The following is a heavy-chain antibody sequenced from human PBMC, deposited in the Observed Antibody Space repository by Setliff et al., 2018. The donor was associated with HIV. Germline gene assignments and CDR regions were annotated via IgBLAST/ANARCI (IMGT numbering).Heavy chain of an antibody. CDR2: IIPIFGTA. V-gene: IGHV1-69*13. J-gene: IGHJ3*02. CDR3: ARVPASWYTAPFDI. CDR1: GGTFSSYA. Sequence: ASVKVSCKASGGTFSSYAISWVRQAPGQGLEWMGGIIPIFGTANYAQKFQGRVTITSDESTSTAYMELSSLRSEDTAVYYCARVPASWYTAPFDIWGQGTMVTVSS. D-gene: IGHD6-13*01.